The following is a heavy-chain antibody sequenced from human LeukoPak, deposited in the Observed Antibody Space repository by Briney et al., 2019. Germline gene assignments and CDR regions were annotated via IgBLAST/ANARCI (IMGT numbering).Heavy chain of an antibody. CDR1: GGSISSYY. J-gene: IGHJ4*02. CDR2: IYYSGST. V-gene: IGHV4-59*01. CDR3: ASTYDSSGYFDY. D-gene: IGHD3-22*01. Sequence: SETLSLTCTVSGGSISSYYWSWIRQPPGKGLEWIGYIYYSGSTNYNPSLKSRVTISVDTSKDQFSLKLSSVTAADTAVYYCASTYDSSGYFDYWGQGTLVTVSS.